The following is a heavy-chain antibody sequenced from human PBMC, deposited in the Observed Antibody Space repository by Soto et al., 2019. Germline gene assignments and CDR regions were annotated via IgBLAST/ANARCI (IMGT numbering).Heavy chain of an antibody. CDR1: GYTFTSYG. D-gene: IGHD3-3*01. CDR3: ARRHTTIFGVGHDAFDI. CDR2: ISAYNGNT. J-gene: IGHJ3*02. V-gene: IGHV1-18*04. Sequence: ASGKVSCKSSGYTFTSYGVSLVRQAPGQGLEWMGWISAYNGNTNYAQKLQGRVTMTTDTSTSTAYMELRSLRSDDTALYYCARRHTTIFGVGHDAFDIWGHGTMVTVSS.